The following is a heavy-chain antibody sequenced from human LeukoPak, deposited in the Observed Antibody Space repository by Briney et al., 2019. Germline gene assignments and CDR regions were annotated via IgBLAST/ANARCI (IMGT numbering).Heavy chain of an antibody. D-gene: IGHD2-2*02. V-gene: IGHV4-34*01. J-gene: IGHJ4*02. CDR3: ARGRGGYCSSTSCYNFDY. CDR1: GGSFSGYY. Sequence: PSETLSLTCAVSGGSFSGYYWSWIRQPPGKGLEWIGEINHSGSTNYNPSLKSRVTISVDTSKNQFSLKLSSVTAADTAVYYCARGRGGYCSSTSCYNFDYWGQGTLGTVS. CDR2: INHSGST.